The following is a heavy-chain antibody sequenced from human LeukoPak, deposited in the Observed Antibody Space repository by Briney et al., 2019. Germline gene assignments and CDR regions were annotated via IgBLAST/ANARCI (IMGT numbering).Heavy chain of an antibody. Sequence: SGTLSLTCSVYGDSIRSYYWNWIRQSPGKGLEWIGYVYYSGSTNYNPSLKSRVTISVDTSRNQFFLRLNSVTAADSAVYYCAREQQSVFDPWGQGTLVAVSS. CDR1: GDSIRSYY. J-gene: IGHJ5*01. D-gene: IGHD6-13*01. CDR2: VYYSGST. CDR3: AREQQSVFDP. V-gene: IGHV4-59*01.